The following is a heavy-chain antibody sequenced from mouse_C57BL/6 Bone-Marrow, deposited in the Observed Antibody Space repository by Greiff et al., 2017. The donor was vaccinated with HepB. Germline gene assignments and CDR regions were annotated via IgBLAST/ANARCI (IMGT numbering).Heavy chain of an antibody. D-gene: IGHD1-1*01. CDR1: GYTFTSYW. CDR2: IHPNSGGT. Sequence: QVQLQQPGAELVKPGASVKLSCKASGYTFTSYWMHWVKLRPGRGLEWIGMIHPNSGGTNYNEKFKSKATLTVDKSSSTAYMQLSILTSEDSAVYYCAIICDAMDDWGQGTSVTVSS. V-gene: IGHV1-64*01. CDR3: AIICDAMDD. J-gene: IGHJ4*01.